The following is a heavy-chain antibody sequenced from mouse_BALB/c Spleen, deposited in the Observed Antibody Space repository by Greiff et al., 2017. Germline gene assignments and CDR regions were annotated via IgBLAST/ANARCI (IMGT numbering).Heavy chain of an antibody. Sequence: EVMLVESGGGLVQPGGSRKLSCAASGFTFSDYGMAWVRQAPGKGPEWVAFISNLAYSIYYADTVTGRFTISRENAKNTLYLEMSSLRSEDTARYYCAREEGDGAWFAYWGQGTLVTVSA. D-gene: IGHD2-13*01. CDR1: GFTFSDYG. CDR3: AREEGDGAWFAY. V-gene: IGHV5-15*02. J-gene: IGHJ3*01. CDR2: ISNLAYSI.